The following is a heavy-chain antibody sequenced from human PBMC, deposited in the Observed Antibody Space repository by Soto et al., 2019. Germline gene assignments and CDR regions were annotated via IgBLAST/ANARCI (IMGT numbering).Heavy chain of an antibody. CDR3: AKDRGGDCPDNSCYFGADY. D-gene: IGHD2-2*01. CDR1: GFTFSSYG. J-gene: IGHJ4*02. CDR2: ISDTGSSH. Sequence: LRLSCVGSGFTFSSYGMHWVRQAPGKGLECVAVISDTGSSHYYAASVEGRFTISRENSKNTLSLHMDRLRVEDTAVYYCAKDRGGDCPDNSCYFGADYWGQGTPVTVSS. V-gene: IGHV3-30*18.